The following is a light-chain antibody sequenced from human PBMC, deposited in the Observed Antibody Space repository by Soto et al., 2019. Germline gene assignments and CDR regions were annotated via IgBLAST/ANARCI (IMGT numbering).Light chain of an antibody. CDR1: SSDVGAYNY. CDR2: EVT. V-gene: IGLV2-14*01. J-gene: IGLJ1*01. CDR3: TSFTSSGTRV. Sequence: QSALTQPASVSGSPGQSITISCTGSSSDVGAYNYVSWYQQLQGQPPNLMIYEVTNRPSAVSNRFSGSLSGNPASLPISELQAEDEGDYYCTSFTSSGTRVFGTGTKVTVL.